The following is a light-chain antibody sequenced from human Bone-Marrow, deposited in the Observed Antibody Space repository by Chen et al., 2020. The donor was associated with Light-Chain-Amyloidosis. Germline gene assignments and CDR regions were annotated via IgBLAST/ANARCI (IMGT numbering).Light chain of an antibody. J-gene: IGLJ3*02. CDR1: RSNVGANG. CDR3: APWDDRLNGWV. Sequence: SVLTPPPAASGTPGQRVTIPCSGGRSNVGANGGNWYQQLPGAAPKLLIFDTNRPPSVVPDRFAGSMTGTAASLSISDLQSEDEARYYCAPWDDRLNGWVFGGGTRLTVL. V-gene: IGLV1-44*01. CDR2: DTN.